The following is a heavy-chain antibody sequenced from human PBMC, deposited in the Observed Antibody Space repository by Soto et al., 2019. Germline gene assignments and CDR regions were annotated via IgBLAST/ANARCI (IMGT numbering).Heavy chain of an antibody. CDR2: IYYSGST. CDR3: ARTSNFGVALTDY. J-gene: IGHJ4*02. D-gene: IGHD3-3*01. V-gene: IGHV4-30-4*01. Sequence: QVQLQESGPGLVKPSQTLSLTCTVSGGSISSGDYYWSWICQPPGKGLEWIGYIYYSGSTYYNPSLKSRVTISVDTSKNQFSLKLSSVTAADTAVYYCARTSNFGVALTDYWGQGTLVTVSS. CDR1: GGSISSGDYY.